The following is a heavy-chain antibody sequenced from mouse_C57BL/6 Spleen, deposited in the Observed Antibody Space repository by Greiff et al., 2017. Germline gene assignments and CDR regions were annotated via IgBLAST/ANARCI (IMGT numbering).Heavy chain of an antibody. J-gene: IGHJ4*01. CDR2: ISYDGSN. V-gene: IGHV3-6*01. CDR3: AREGYYGKGAMDS. Sequence: ESGPGLVKPSQSLSLTCSVTGYSITSGYYWNWIRQFPGNKLEWMGYISYDGSNNYNPSLKNRISITRDTSKNQFFLKLNAVTTEDTATYYCAREGYYGKGAMDSWGQGTSVTVSS. D-gene: IGHD1-1*01. CDR1: GYSITSGYY.